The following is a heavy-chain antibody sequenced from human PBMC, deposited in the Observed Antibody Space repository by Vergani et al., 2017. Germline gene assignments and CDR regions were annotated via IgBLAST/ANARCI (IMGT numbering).Heavy chain of an antibody. D-gene: IGHD3-10*01. J-gene: IGHJ3*02. CDR2: ISASGGST. CDR3: AKASAAQYYYAPLDI. V-gene: IGHV3-23*01. CDR1: GFTFSSYA. Sequence: EVQLLESGGDLVQPGGSLRLSCAASGFTFSSYAMGWVRQAPGTGLEWVSSISASGGSTYYADSVKGRFTISRDNSKNTLYLQRNSLRAAGTAVYYCAKASAAQYYYAPLDIWGQGTMVIVSS.